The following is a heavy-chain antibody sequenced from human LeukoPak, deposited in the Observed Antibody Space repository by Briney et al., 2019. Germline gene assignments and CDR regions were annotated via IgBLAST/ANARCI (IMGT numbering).Heavy chain of an antibody. Sequence: GGTLRLSCAASGFTFSSYGMSWVRQAPGKGLEWVSAISGSGGSTYYADSVKGRFTISRDNSKNTLYLQMNSLRAEDTAVYYCAKDPGGDGYGYWGQGTLVTVSS. CDR1: GFTFSSYG. J-gene: IGHJ4*02. V-gene: IGHV3-23*01. CDR2: ISGSGGST. D-gene: IGHD5-24*01. CDR3: AKDPGGDGYGY.